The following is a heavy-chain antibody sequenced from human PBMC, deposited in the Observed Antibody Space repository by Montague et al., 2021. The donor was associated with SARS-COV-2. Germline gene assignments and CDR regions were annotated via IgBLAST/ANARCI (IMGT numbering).Heavy chain of an antibody. D-gene: IGHD6-19*01. V-gene: IGHV4-39*07. CDR2: IYEGDTT. Sequence: SETLSLTCTVSGGSIRSTTFYWGWIRQSPGKGLEWIGYIYEGDTTXYXXXXKXRVAMSLDTPNNQFSLKITSLIVADTAIYYCVTPGKTAVAGQFDYWGPGILVTVSS. CDR1: GGSIRSTTFY. J-gene: IGHJ4*02. CDR3: VTPGKTAVAGQFDY.